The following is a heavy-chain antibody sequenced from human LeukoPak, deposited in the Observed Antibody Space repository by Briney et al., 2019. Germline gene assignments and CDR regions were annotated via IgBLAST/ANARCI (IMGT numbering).Heavy chain of an antibody. CDR2: IIPIFGTA. CDR1: GGTFSSYA. D-gene: IGHD3-22*01. CDR3: ARGKERITMIVVNDAFDI. Sequence: ASVKVSCKASGGTFSSYAISWVRQAPGQGLEWMGGIIPIFGTANYAQKFQGRVTITADESTSTAYMELSSLRSADTAVYYCARGKERITMIVVNDAFDIWGQGTMVTVSS. J-gene: IGHJ3*02. V-gene: IGHV1-69*13.